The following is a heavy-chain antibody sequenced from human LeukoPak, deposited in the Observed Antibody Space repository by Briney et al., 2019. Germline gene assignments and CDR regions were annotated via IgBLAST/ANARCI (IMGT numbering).Heavy chain of an antibody. CDR1: GGSFSGYY. CDR3: AGTYYYESSGYPGDC. Sequence: SETLSLTCAVYGGSFSGYYWSWIRQPPGKGLEWIGEINHSGSTNYNPSLKSRVTISVDTSKNQFSLKLSSVTAADTAVYYCAGTYYYESSGYPGDCWGQGTLVTVSS. V-gene: IGHV4-34*01. D-gene: IGHD3-22*01. CDR2: INHSGST. J-gene: IGHJ4*02.